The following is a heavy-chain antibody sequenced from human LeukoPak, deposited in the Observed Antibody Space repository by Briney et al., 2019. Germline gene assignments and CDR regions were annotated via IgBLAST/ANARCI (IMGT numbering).Heavy chain of an antibody. CDR3: ARDTVITTYNWFDP. CDR2: ISAYNGNT. V-gene: IGHV1-18*01. CDR1: GYTFTSYG. Sequence: VASVKVSCKASGYTFTSYGISWVRQAPGQGLEWMGWISAYNGNTNYAQKLQGRVTMTTDTSTSTAYMELRSLRSDDTAVYYCARDTVITTYNWFDPWGQGTLVTVSS. J-gene: IGHJ5*02. D-gene: IGHD3-22*01.